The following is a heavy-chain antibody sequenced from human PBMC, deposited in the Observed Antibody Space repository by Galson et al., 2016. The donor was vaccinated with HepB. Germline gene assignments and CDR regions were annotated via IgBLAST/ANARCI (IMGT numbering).Heavy chain of an antibody. J-gene: IGHJ4*02. Sequence: SVKVSCKASGGTFRSYAISWVRQAPGQGLEWMGGIIPLFGTTNNAQKFQDRVTITADESTDTAYMELSSLTSEDTAVYYCARHRYSSTWYSAFGYLDFWGQGTLVTVSS. CDR3: ARHRYSSTWYSAFGYLDF. D-gene: IGHD6-13*01. CDR2: IIPLFGTT. CDR1: GGTFRSYA. V-gene: IGHV1-69*13.